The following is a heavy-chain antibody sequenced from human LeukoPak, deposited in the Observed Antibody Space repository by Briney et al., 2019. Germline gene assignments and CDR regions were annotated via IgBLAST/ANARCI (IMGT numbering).Heavy chain of an antibody. V-gene: IGHV3-21*01. J-gene: IGHJ5*02. CDR2: ISSSSSYI. D-gene: IGHD6-19*01. Sequence: GGSLRLSCAASGFTFSSYSMNWVRQAPGKGLEWVSSISSSSSYIYYADSVKGRFTISRDNAKNSLYLQMNSLRAEDTAVYYCARVTDGWYHWFDPWGRGTLVTVSS. CDR1: GFTFSSYS. CDR3: ARVTDGWYHWFDP.